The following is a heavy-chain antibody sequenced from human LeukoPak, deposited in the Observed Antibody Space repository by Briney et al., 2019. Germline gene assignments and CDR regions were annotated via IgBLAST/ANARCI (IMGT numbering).Heavy chain of an antibody. CDR1: GGSISSHY. J-gene: IGHJ6*02. CDR3: AKDILTGRYGMDV. CDR2: IYYSGST. D-gene: IGHD3-9*01. V-gene: IGHV4-59*11. Sequence: SETLSLTCTVSGGSISSHYWIWIWQSPGRGLEWIGFIYYSGSTNHNPSLRSRVTISLDTSKNQFSLKLSSVTAADTAVYYCAKDILTGRYGMDVWGQGTTVTVSS.